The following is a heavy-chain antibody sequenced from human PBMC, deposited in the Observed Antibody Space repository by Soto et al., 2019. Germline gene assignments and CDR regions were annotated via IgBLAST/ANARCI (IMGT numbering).Heavy chain of an antibody. D-gene: IGHD2-15*01. CDR2: FVPLFCST. J-gene: IGHJ4*02. V-gene: IGHV1-69*01. CDR3: ATHSLGTSSPPYFDN. CDR1: GGTFRGYA. Sequence: QVQLVQSGAEVKKPGSSVKVSCQASGGTFRGYALTWVRQAPGQGLEWMGEFVPLFCSTNYAQKFAGRITIIADESTSTGYMELSTLRSEDTAVYYCATHSLGTSSPPYFDNWGQGTLVTVSS.